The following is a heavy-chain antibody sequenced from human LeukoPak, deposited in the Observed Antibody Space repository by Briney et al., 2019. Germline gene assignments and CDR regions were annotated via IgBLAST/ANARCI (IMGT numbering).Heavy chain of an antibody. CDR3: ATPKRFSEWLFEY. D-gene: IGHD3-3*01. CDR1: GGTLSSYA. V-gene: IGHV1-69*05. CDR2: IIPIFGTA. Sequence: SVKVSCKASGGTLSSYAISWVRQAPGQGLEWMGGIIPIFGTANYAQKFQGRVTITTDESTSTAYMELSSLRSEDTAVYYCATPKRFSEWLFEYWGQGTLVTVSS. J-gene: IGHJ4*02.